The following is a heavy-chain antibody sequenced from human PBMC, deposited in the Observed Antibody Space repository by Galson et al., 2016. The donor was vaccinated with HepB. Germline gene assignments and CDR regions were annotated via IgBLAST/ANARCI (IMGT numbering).Heavy chain of an antibody. J-gene: IGHJ4*02. D-gene: IGHD3-10*01. CDR2: FSYGGNT. CDR3: ARLVWELVCYPSSFYFDF. CDR1: GGAISSNSFF. V-gene: IGHV4-39*01. Sequence: SETLSLTCSVSGGAISSNSFFWAWIRQPPGKGLERVLIFSYGGNTYYNPSLRSRVTMSVDASKNQFSLRLSSVTAADTAVYYCARLVWELVCYPSSFYFDFWGQGTLVAVSS.